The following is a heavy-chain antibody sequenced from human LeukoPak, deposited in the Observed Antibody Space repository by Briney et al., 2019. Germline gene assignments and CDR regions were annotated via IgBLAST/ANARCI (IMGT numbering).Heavy chain of an antibody. J-gene: IGHJ4*02. V-gene: IGHV4-59*01. D-gene: IGHD2-2*02. Sequence: SETLSLTCTVSGPSISNYYWSWVRQPPGKGLEWLGYIYYSGDTNYNPSLKSRVTMSVDTSKNQFSLKLSSLTAADTAVFYCARGTTRYTTTYYFDYWGQGTLVTVSS. CDR2: IYYSGDT. CDR1: GPSISNYY. CDR3: ARGTTRYTTTYYFDY.